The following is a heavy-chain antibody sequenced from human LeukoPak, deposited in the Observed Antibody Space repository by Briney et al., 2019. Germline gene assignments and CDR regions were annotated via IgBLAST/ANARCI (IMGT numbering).Heavy chain of an antibody. CDR2: ISSNGGST. CDR1: GFTFSSYA. V-gene: IGHV3-64D*09. D-gene: IGHD6-13*01. J-gene: IGHJ2*01. CDR3: VRPGIATSVGWYFDL. Sequence: GGSLRLSCSASGFTFSSYAMHWVRKAPGKGLEYVSAISSNGGSTYYADSVKGRFTISRDNSKSTLYLQMSSLRAEDTAVYYCVRPGIATSVGWYFDLWGRGTLVTVSS.